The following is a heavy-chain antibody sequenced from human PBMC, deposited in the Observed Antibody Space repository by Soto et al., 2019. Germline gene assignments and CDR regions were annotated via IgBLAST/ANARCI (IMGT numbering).Heavy chain of an antibody. J-gene: IGHJ6*02. Sequence: QVQLVESGGGVDQPGRSLRLSCAASGFTFSSYGMHWVRQAPGKGLEWVAVIWYDGSNQYYADSVKGRFTISRDNSKNTLYLQMTSRRAEDTAVYYCARDRGRGSGFDVWGQGTTVTVSS. CDR3: ARDRGRGSGFDV. D-gene: IGHD3-10*01. CDR2: IWYDGSNQ. V-gene: IGHV3-33*01. CDR1: GFTFSSYG.